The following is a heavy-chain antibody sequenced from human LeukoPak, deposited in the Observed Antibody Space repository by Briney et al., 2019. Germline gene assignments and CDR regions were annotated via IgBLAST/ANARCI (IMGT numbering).Heavy chain of an antibody. CDR1: GFTFSGYD. CDR3: ARLIGLTIAAAATDY. J-gene: IGHJ4*02. Sequence: PGGSLRLSCAASGFTFSGYDMSWVRQAPGKGLEWVSSMTTTSSYMYYADSVKGRFTISRDNAKNSLYLQMNSLRAEDTALYYCARLIGLTIAAAATDYWGQGALVTVSS. D-gene: IGHD6-13*01. V-gene: IGHV3-21*01. CDR2: MTTTSSYM.